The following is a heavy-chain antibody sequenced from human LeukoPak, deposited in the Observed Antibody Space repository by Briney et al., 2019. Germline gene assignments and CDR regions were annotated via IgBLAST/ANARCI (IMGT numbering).Heavy chain of an antibody. CDR2: MNPNSGNT. V-gene: IGHV1-8*01. CDR3: ARAHKVSSGWPRAPGY. CDR1: GYTFTSYD. D-gene: IGHD6-19*01. Sequence: ASVKVSCKASGYTFTSYDINWVRQATGQGLEWMGWMNPNSGNTGYAQKFQGRVTMTSNTSISTAYMELSSLRSEDTAVYYCARAHKVSSGWPRAPGYWGQGTLVTVSS. J-gene: IGHJ4*02.